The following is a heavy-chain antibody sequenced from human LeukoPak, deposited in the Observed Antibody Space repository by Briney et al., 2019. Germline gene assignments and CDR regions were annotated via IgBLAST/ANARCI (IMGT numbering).Heavy chain of an antibody. CDR3: ARTYYDFWSGYYALNWFDP. V-gene: IGHV5-51*01. CDR2: IYPGDSDT. Sequence: GESLKISCKGSGYIFTSYWIGWVRQMPGKGLEWMGIIYPGDSDTRYSPSFQGQVTISADKSISTAYLQWSSLKASDTAMYYCARTYYDFWSGYYALNWFDPWGQGTLVTVSS. D-gene: IGHD3-3*01. CDR1: GYIFTSYW. J-gene: IGHJ5*02.